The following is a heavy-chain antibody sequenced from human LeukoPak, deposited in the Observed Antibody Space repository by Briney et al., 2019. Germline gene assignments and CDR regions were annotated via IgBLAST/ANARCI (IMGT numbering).Heavy chain of an antibody. CDR2: IGTAGDT. V-gene: IGHV3-13*01. J-gene: IGHJ6*02. Sequence: GGSLRLSCAASGFTFSSYDMHWVRQATGKGLEWVSAIGTAGDTYYPGSVKGRFTISRENAKNSLYLQMNSLRAEDTAVYYCARSSSGWLPKYYYYGMDVWGQGTRSPSP. D-gene: IGHD6-19*01. CDR3: ARSSSGWLPKYYYYGMDV. CDR1: GFTFSSYD.